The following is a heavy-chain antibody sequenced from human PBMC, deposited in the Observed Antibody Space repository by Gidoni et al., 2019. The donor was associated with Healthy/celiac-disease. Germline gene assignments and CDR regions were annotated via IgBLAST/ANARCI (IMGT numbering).Heavy chain of an antibody. J-gene: IGHJ4*02. CDR2: ISSSRSTI. CDR1: GFPFCALL. V-gene: IGHV3-48*02. D-gene: IGHD2-21*02. CDR3: ARVAYCGGDCYSNYFDY. Sequence: VQLVESGGGLVQPGGSLRLSCEASGFPFCALLMNWVRPAPGKGLEGVSYISSSRSTIYYADSVKGRFTISRDNAKNSLYLQMNSLRDEDTAVYYCARVAYCGGDCYSNYFDYWGQGTLVTVSS.